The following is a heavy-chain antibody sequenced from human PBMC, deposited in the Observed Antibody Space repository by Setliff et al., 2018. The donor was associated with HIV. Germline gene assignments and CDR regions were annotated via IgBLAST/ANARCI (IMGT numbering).Heavy chain of an antibody. J-gene: IGHJ4*02. CDR2: VIPGLGIA. V-gene: IGHV1-69*10. Sequence: SVKVSCKASGGTFSSYRISWVRQAPGQGLEYMGGVIPGLGIAYYAQRFQGRVTITADESTSTVYMDLSSPRSEDTAVYYCARAQGYCGGECYYHFDYWGQGTLVTVSS. CDR3: ARAQGYCGGECYYHFDY. CDR1: GGTFSSYR. D-gene: IGHD2-21*01.